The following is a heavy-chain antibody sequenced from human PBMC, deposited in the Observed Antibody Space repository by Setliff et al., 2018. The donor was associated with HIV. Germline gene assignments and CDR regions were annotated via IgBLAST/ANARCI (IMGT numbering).Heavy chain of an antibody. D-gene: IGHD1-26*01. V-gene: IGHV1-3*01. Sequence: ASVKVSCKASGYTFTNYAMHWVRQAPGQRLEWMGWINAGNGNTKYSQKYQGRVTITRDTSGSTAYMELSSLRSEDTAVYYCARDHQLLLRGSYYYYYYMDVWGKGTTVTVSS. CDR3: ARDHQLLLRGSYYYYYYMDV. CDR1: GYTFTNYA. J-gene: IGHJ6*03. CDR2: INAGNGNT.